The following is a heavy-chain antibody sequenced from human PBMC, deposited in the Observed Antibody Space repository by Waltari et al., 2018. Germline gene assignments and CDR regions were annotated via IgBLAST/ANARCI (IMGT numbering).Heavy chain of an antibody. J-gene: IGHJ4*02. CDR1: GFTVSSSH. CDR3: AREQRTYYFDY. CDR2: LYTSDGT. D-gene: IGHD6-25*01. Sequence: EVQLVESGGGLIQPGGSLGLSCAASGFTVSSSHMSWVRQAPGKGLEWVSVLYTSDGTYYADSVRGRFTISRDNAKNTLYLQMNSLRAEDTALYYCAREQRTYYFDYWGQGTLVTVSS. V-gene: IGHV3-53*01.